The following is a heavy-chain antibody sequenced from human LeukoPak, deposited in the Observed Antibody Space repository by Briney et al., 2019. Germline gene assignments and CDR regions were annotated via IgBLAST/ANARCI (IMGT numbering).Heavy chain of an antibody. CDR1: GFTFNKLW. CDR3: TRASSSDS. V-gene: IGHV3-7*03. J-gene: IGHJ4*02. Sequence: PGGSLRLSCAASGFTFNKLWMNWVRQAPGKGLEWVANIKQDGSEKYYVDSVKGRFAISRDNVKNSLYLQMNSLRAEDTAVYYCTRASSSDSWGQGTLVTVSS. CDR2: IKQDGSEK.